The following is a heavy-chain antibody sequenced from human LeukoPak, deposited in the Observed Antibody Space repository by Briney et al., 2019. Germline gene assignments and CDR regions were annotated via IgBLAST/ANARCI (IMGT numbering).Heavy chain of an antibody. CDR2: ISSSSSYI. Sequence: PGGSLRLSCVASGFTFSDYYMTWIRQAPGKGLEWVSYISSSSSYIKYADSVKGRFTVSRDNAKHAVYLQMNSLRVEDTAVYYCARDRGYDSHYLDYWGQGILVTVSS. CDR3: ARDRGYDSHYLDY. CDR1: GFTFSDYY. D-gene: IGHD5-12*01. J-gene: IGHJ4*02. V-gene: IGHV3-11*05.